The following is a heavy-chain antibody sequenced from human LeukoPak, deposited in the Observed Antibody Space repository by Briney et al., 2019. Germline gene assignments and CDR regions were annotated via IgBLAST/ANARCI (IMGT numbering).Heavy chain of an antibody. CDR2: IIPIFGTA. Sequence: ASVKVSCKVSGYTLTELSMHWVRQAPGQGLEWMGGIIPIFGTANYAQKFQGRVTITADKSTSTTYMELSSLRSEDTAVYYCARDGGYSYGSTGIFDYWGQGTLVTVSS. CDR1: GYTLTELS. V-gene: IGHV1-69*06. D-gene: IGHD5-18*01. CDR3: ARDGGYSYGSTGIFDY. J-gene: IGHJ4*02.